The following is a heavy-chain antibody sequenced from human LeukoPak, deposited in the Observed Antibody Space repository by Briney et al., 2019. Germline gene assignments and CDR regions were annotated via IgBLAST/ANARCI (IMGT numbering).Heavy chain of an antibody. V-gene: IGHV1-69*05. CDR2: ITPIYGIT. J-gene: IGHJ4*02. D-gene: IGHD2-2*01. CDR1: GGTLSSYA. Sequence: GASVKVSCKASGGTLSSYAISWVRQAPGQGLEWMGGITPIYGITNYAQKFQGRVTITTDESTSTAYMELSSLRSEDTAVYYCARAIGYCSRTSCSRNFDYWGQGTLVTVSS. CDR3: ARAIGYCSRTSCSRNFDY.